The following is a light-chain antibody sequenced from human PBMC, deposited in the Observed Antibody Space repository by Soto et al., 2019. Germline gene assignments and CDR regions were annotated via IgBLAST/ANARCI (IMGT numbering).Light chain of an antibody. CDR3: QQYDDWPLS. Sequence: DIVMAQTPLSLPVTPGEPASISCRSSQSLLDSHDGNTYLDWYLQRPGQSPQILIYTLSYRASGVPDRFSGSGSGTDFTLKISSLQSEDFVIYYCQQYDDWPLSFGQGTRLEIK. J-gene: IGKJ5*01. CDR2: TLS. V-gene: IGKV2-40*01. CDR1: QSLLDSHDGNTY.